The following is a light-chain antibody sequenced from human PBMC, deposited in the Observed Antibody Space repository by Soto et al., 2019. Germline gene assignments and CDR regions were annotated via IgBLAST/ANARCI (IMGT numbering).Light chain of an antibody. CDR1: ISDVGGYNY. CDR2: DVR. V-gene: IGLV2-14*01. CDR3: NSYATSSPPAYV. Sequence: QSALTQPASVSGSPGQSITISCTGTISDVGGYNYVSWYQQHPDKAPKLIIYDVRDRPSGVSNRFSGSKSGNTASLTISGLQAEDEADYYCNSYATSSPPAYVFGTGTKVTVL. J-gene: IGLJ1*01.